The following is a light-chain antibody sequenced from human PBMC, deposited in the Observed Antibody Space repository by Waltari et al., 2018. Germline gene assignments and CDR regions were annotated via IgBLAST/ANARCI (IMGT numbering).Light chain of an antibody. Sequence: QSVLTQPPSLSGAPGQRVTISCAGNSSNIGAGFDVHWYQQFPGSAPRLLISFNNNRPSGVPDRFSASKSGTSTSLAVSGLQAQYEADDYCQSYDISLSAYVFGGGTKLTVL. CDR2: FNN. CDR1: SSNIGAGFD. CDR3: QSYDISLSAYV. J-gene: IGLJ3*02. V-gene: IGLV1-40*01.